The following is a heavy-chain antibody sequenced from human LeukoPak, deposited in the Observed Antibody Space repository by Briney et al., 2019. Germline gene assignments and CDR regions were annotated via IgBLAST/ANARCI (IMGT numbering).Heavy chain of an antibody. CDR3: ARPYDSSGYWVYALDI. D-gene: IGHD3-22*01. CDR2: ISSSGSTI. J-gene: IGHJ3*02. CDR1: GFTFSSYE. V-gene: IGHV3-48*03. Sequence: PGGSLRLSCAASGFTFSSYEMNWVRQAPGKGLEWVSYISSSGSTIYYADSVKGRFTISRDNAKNSLYLQMNSLRAEDTAVYYCARPYDSSGYWVYALDIWGQGTMVTVSS.